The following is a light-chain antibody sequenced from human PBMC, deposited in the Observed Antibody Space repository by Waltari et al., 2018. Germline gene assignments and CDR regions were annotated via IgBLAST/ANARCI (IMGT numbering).Light chain of an antibody. CDR1: QTVRSY. CDR2: GAT. V-gene: IGKV3-15*01. CDR3: QQYNSWPPE. J-gene: IGKJ5*01. Sequence: EIVLTQSPATLSVSPGERVTLSCRASQTVRSYLAWYQQRPGLAPRLLVYGATTTAPGVPGRFIGNGSGTEFTLTIDGLQSEDSAVYFCQQYNSWPPEFGQGTRLEIQ.